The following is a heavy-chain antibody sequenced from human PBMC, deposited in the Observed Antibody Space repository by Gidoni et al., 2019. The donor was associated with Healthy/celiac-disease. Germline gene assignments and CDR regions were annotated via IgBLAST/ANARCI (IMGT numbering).Heavy chain of an antibody. CDR3: ARVKGLGYYGSGSYSFDY. V-gene: IGHV4-34*01. CDR2: INHSGST. Sequence: QVQLQQWGAGLLKPSETLSLTCAVYGGSFSGYYWSWIRQPPGKGLEWIGEINHSGSTNYNPSLKSRVTISVDTSKNQFSLKLSSVTAADTAVYYCARVKGLGYYGSGSYSFDYWGQGTLVTVSS. CDR1: GGSFSGYY. J-gene: IGHJ4*02. D-gene: IGHD3-10*01.